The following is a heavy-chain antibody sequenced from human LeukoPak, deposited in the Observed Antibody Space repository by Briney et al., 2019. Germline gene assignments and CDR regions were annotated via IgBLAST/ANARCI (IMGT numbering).Heavy chain of an antibody. D-gene: IGHD2-15*01. CDR1: GYSFTSYW. CDR3: ARQEYCSGGSCYTWFDP. CDR2: IYPGDPDT. J-gene: IGHJ5*02. V-gene: IGHV5-51*01. Sequence: GESLKISCKGSGYSFTSYWTGWVRQMPGKGLEWMGIIYPGDPDTRYSPSFQGQVTISADKSISTAYLQWSSLKASDTAMYYCARQEYCSGGSCYTWFDPWGQGTLVTVSS.